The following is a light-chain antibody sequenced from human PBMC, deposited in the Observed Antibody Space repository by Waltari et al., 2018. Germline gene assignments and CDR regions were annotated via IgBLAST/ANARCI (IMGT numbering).Light chain of an antibody. CDR2: DVS. Sequence: QSALTQPRSVSGSPGQSVTISCTGTSSDVAGYNYVSWYQQHPGKAPTLMIYDVSKRPSGVPDRFSGSRSGDTASLTISGLQAEDEADYYCCSFAGSPLYVFGTGTKVTVL. J-gene: IGLJ1*01. CDR1: SSDVAGYNY. CDR3: CSFAGSPLYV. V-gene: IGLV2-11*01.